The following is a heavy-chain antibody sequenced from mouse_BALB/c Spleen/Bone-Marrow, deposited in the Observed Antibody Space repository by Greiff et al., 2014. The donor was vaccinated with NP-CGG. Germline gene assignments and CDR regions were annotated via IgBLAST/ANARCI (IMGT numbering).Heavy chain of an antibody. V-gene: IGHV1S41*01. D-gene: IGHD1-1*01. CDR2: ISPGSGTT. CDR1: GYTFTSYW. Sequence: DLVKPGASVKLSCKASGYTFTSYWINWIKQRPGQGLEWIGRISPGSGTTYYNEMFKGKATLTVDTSSTTAYIQLMSLSFEDAAVYFCARGSYYYGSSSPWFAYWGQGTLVTVSA. J-gene: IGHJ3*01. CDR3: ARGSYYYGSSSPWFAY.